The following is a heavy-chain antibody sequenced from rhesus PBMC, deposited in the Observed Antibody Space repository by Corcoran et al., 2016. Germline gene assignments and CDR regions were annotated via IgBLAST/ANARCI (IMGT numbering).Heavy chain of an antibody. D-gene: IGHD6-31*01. CDR3: ARDRGSGWPGFDY. Sequence: QVQLQESGPGLVKPSETLSLTCAVSGGSISDDYYWSWIRQPPGKGLEWIGYIYGSGGGTNYNPSLKYQVTISIDTSKNQFSLKLSSVTAADTAVYYCARDRGSGWPGFDYWGQGVLVTVSS. J-gene: IGHJ4*01. CDR2: IYGSGGGT. V-gene: IGHV4-106*01. CDR1: GGSISDDYY.